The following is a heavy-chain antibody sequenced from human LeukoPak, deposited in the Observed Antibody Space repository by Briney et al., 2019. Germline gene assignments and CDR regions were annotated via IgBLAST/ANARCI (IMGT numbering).Heavy chain of an antibody. Sequence: GGSLRLSCAASGFTFDDYGLSWVRQAPGKGLEWVSTINWNGGSTGYADSVKGRFTISRDNAKNSLYLQMNSLRAEDTAVYYCAKGPLPRIDYWGQGTLVTVSS. J-gene: IGHJ4*02. CDR1: GFTFDDYG. CDR3: AKGPLPRIDY. V-gene: IGHV3-20*04. CDR2: INWNGGST.